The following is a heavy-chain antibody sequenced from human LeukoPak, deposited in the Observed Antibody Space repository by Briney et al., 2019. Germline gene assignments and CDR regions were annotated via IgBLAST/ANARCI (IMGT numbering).Heavy chain of an antibody. Sequence: GGSLRLSCAASGFTFSNYWMSWVRQAPGKVLEWVASVKEDVDKKDYVDSLKDRFTISRDNGKNSLYLQMNSLRAEDTAVYYCARDSPLLAVAGSPDSWGQGTLVIVSS. CDR1: GFTFSNYW. CDR2: VKEDVDKK. CDR3: ARDSPLLAVAGSPDS. D-gene: IGHD6-19*01. V-gene: IGHV3-7*01. J-gene: IGHJ4*02.